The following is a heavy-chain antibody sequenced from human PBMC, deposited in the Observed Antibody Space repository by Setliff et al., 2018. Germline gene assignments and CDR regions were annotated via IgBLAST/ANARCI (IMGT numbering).Heavy chain of an antibody. D-gene: IGHD2-21*02. Sequence: SETLSLTCTVSGYSISSGYIWGWIRQPPGKGLEWVGNIGHTGSINYNPSLKSRLTISRDMSKNQVSLKLNSVTATDTAVYYCARDLGHGGDSDYWGQGIQVTVSS. J-gene: IGHJ4*02. CDR1: GYSISSGYI. CDR3: ARDLGHGGDSDY. CDR2: IGHTGSI. V-gene: IGHV4-38-2*02.